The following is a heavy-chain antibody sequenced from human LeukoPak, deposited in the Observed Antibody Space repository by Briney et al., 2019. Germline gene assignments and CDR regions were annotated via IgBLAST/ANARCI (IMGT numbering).Heavy chain of an antibody. CDR2: ISAYNGNT. CDR3: ARVGGYCSSTSCYMFDP. D-gene: IGHD2-2*02. Sequence: ASVKVSCKASGYTFTSYGISWVRQAPGQGLEWVEWISAYNGNTNYAQKLQGRVTMTTDTSTSTAYMELRSLRSDDTAVYYCARVGGYCSSTSCYMFDPWGQGTLVTVSS. V-gene: IGHV1-18*01. CDR1: GYTFTSYG. J-gene: IGHJ5*02.